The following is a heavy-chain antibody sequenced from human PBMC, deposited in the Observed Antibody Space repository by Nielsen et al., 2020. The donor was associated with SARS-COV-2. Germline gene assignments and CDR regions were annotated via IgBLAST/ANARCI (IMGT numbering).Heavy chain of an antibody. D-gene: IGHD6-19*01. J-gene: IGHJ4*02. CDR1: GFTFSDSY. CDR3: ARDRGSSGYYNY. Sequence: GESLKISCAASGFTFSDSYMSWIRQAPGKGLEWLSYISDYSGSTDYAVSVKGRFTISRDNAKNSLYLQMNSLRAEDTAVYYCARDRGSSGYYNYWGQGTLVTVSS. V-gene: IGHV3-11*06. CDR2: ISDYSGST.